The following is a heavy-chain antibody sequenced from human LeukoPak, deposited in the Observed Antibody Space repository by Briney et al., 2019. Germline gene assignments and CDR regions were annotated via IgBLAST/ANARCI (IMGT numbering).Heavy chain of an antibody. D-gene: IGHD4-23*01. CDR1: GGSISGGGYY. CDR2: IYYSGST. V-gene: IGHV4-31*03. CDR3: ARDPAWEAICGGKPTRAFDI. J-gene: IGHJ3*02. Sequence: PSETLSLTCTVSGGSISGGGYYWSWIRQHPGKCLEWIGYIYYSGSTYYNPLLNSRVTISVDTSKNEFSLKLSSVTAADTAVYYCARDPAWEAICGGKPTRAFDIWGQGTMVTVSS.